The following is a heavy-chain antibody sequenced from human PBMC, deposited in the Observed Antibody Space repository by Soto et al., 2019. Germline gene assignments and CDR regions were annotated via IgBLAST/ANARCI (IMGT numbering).Heavy chain of an antibody. CDR1: GFKYTDFA. J-gene: IGHJ6*02. CDR3: ARRAWDSYYAIDV. CDR2: ISYDGSDK. D-gene: IGHD3-22*01. Sequence: ESGGGEVLPGRSLRLSCAASGFKYTDFALHWVRQAPGKGLEWVAIISYDGSDKYYADSVKGRFVISRDNPKNTLYLEMNSLRPEDTAVYFCARRAWDSYYAIDVWGQGTTVTVFS. V-gene: IGHV3-30*09.